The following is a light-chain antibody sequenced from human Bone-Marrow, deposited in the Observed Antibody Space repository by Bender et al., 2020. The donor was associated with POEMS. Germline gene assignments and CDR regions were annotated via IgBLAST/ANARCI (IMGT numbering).Light chain of an antibody. V-gene: IGLV1-47*02. CDR1: FSNIGGNY. J-gene: IGLJ3*02. Sequence: QSVLTQPTSASGTLGQRVTISCSGSFSNIGGNYVYWYQQLPGTAPRLLIYSNYQRPSGVPARFSGSKSGTSASLAISDIQSEDEGDYYCSSWDDSLSGWVFGGGTKLTVL. CDR2: SNY. CDR3: SSWDDSLSGWV.